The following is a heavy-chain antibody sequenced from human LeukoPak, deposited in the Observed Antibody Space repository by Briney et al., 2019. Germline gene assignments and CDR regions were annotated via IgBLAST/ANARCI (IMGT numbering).Heavy chain of an antibody. CDR1: GFIFSSYE. Sequence: HPGGSLRLSCGASGFIFSSYEMNWVRQAPGKGLEWVSYISASGSTIYYAASVKGRFTISRDNAKNSLYLQMTSLRAEDTALYYCARDRGRNSFDYWGQGTLVSVSS. J-gene: IGHJ4*02. CDR2: ISASGSTI. CDR3: ARDRGRNSFDY. D-gene: IGHD1-14*01. V-gene: IGHV3-48*03.